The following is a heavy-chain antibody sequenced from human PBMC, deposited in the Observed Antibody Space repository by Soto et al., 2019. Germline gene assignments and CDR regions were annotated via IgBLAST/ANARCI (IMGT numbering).Heavy chain of an antibody. Sequence: VQLVESGGALVKPGGSLRLSSAASGFTFSSYSMNWVRQAPGKGLEWVSTITTSSTSIYYADSVNGRFTSSRDNAKISLYLQRNSLRVEDTAVYYCARVQWLASHIWGQGTMVTVSS. CDR2: ITTSSTSI. CDR1: GFTFSSYS. V-gene: IGHV3-21*01. CDR3: ARVQWLASHI. J-gene: IGHJ3*02. D-gene: IGHD6-19*01.